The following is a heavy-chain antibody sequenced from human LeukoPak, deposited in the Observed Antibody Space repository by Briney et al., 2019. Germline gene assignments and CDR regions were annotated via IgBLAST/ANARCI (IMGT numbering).Heavy chain of an antibody. CDR3: AKDPASYYHDSSGYYYVD. Sequence: PGGSLRLSCAASGFTFSSYAMSWVRQAPGKGLEWVSAISGSGGSTYYADSVKGRFTISRDNSKNTLYLQMNSLRAEDTAVYYCAKDPASYYHDSSGYYYVDWGQGTQVTVSS. D-gene: IGHD3-22*01. V-gene: IGHV3-23*01. J-gene: IGHJ4*02. CDR1: GFTFSSYA. CDR2: ISGSGGST.